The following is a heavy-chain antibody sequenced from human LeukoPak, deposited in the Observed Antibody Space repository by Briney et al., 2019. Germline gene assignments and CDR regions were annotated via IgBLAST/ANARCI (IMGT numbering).Heavy chain of an antibody. CDR3: ARESGDCALDY. CDR2: IYHSGST. D-gene: IGHD2-21*02. V-gene: IGHV4-4*02. Sequence: PSGTLSLTCAVSGGSISSSNWWSWVRKPPGKGLEWIGEIYHSGSTNYNPSLKSRVTISVDTSKNQFSLKLSSVTAADTAVYYCARESGDCALDYWGQGTLVTVSS. CDR1: GGSISSSNW. J-gene: IGHJ4*02.